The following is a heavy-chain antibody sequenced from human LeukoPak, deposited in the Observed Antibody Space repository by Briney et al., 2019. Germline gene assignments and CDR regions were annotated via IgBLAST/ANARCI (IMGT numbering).Heavy chain of an antibody. CDR2: IYPSDSDA. CDR1: GYYFTNYW. J-gene: IGHJ2*01. Sequence: GESLKISCKGSGYYFTNYWIGWVRQMPGKGLEWMGIIYPSDSDARYGPSFQGQVTISADKSISTAYLQWSSLKASDTAIYYCARREYSNYWYFDLWGRGTLVTVSS. D-gene: IGHD4-11*01. V-gene: IGHV5-51*01. CDR3: ARREYSNYWYFDL.